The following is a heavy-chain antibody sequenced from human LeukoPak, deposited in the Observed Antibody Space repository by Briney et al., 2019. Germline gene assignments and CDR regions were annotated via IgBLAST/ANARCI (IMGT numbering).Heavy chain of an antibody. CDR2: VSSSSSYI. CDR3: ARDLGWEVATVRYFDY. V-gene: IGHV3-21*01. CDR1: GFTFSSYS. D-gene: IGHD5-12*01. J-gene: IGHJ4*02. Sequence: PGGSLRLSCAACGFTFSSYSMNWVRQDPGKGLEWVSSVSSSSSYIYYADSVKGRFTISRDNAKNSLYLQMNSLRAEDTAVYYCARDLGWEVATVRYFDYWGQGTLVTVSS.